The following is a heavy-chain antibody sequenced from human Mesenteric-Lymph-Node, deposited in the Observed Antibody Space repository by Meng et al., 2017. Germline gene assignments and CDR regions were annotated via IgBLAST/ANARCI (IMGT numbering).Heavy chain of an antibody. V-gene: IGHV3-23*01. CDR2: TSGSGGGT. D-gene: IGHD3-10*01. J-gene: IGHJ4*02. CDR1: GFSFSLYD. Sequence: GGSLRLSCAASGFSFSLYDMNWVRQAPGQGLEWASGTSGSGGGTYYADSVKGRFTIFRDNSKSTLYLQMNSLRAEDTAVYYCAKRSGTYSGDFDYWGQGTLVTVSS. CDR3: AKRSGTYSGDFDY.